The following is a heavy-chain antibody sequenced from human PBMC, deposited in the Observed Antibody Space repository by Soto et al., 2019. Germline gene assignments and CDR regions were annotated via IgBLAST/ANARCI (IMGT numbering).Heavy chain of an antibody. J-gene: IGHJ3*01. V-gene: IGHV3-23*01. CDR3: AKGFIVVVTAIRPGDNFDV. Sequence: EVQLLESGGGLVQPGGSLRLSCAASGFTFNTYAMNWVRQVPGKGLEWVASISGGGGSTYYADSVKGRFTISRDTSKNTLYLQMNSLSAEDTAVYYCAKGFIVVVTAIRPGDNFDVWGQGTMVTVSS. CDR1: GFTFNTYA. CDR2: ISGGGGST. D-gene: IGHD2-21*02.